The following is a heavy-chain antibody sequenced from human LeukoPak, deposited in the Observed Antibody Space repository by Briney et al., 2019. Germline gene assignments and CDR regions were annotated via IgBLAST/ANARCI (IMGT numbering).Heavy chain of an antibody. CDR2: IYTTGST. CDR3: ARDPGYSSGLRWFDP. V-gene: IGHV4-61*02. CDR1: GGSINAGDYY. J-gene: IGHJ5*02. D-gene: IGHD6-19*01. Sequence: SETLSLTCIVSGGSINAGDYYCSWIRQPAGKGLEWIGRIYTTGSTNYNPSLESRVTMSVDTSKHQFSLKLSSVTAADTAVYYCARDPGYSSGLRWFDPWGQGTLVTVSS.